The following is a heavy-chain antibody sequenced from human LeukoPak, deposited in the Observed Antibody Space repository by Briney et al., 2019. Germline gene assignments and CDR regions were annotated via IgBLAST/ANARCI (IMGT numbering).Heavy chain of an antibody. D-gene: IGHD3-22*01. V-gene: IGHV4-59*01. CDR1: GGSISSYY. Sequence: SETLSLTCTVSGGSISSYYWNWIRQPPGKGLEWIGYIYYSGSTNYNPSLKSRVTISVDTSKNQFSLKMSSVTAADTAVYYCARGGGYHSDYWGQGTLVTVSS. J-gene: IGHJ4*02. CDR2: IYYSGST. CDR3: ARGGGYHSDY.